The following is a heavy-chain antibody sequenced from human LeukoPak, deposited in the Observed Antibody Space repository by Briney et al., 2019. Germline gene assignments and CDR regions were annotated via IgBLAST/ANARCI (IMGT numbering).Heavy chain of an antibody. CDR1: GFTFSTYW. Sequence: GGSLRLSCAASGFTFSTYWMHWVRQAPGKGLVWVSRIKSDGSKNYADSVKGRFTISSDNDKNTVSLQMNSLRPEDTGVYYSARAPTEIGGYYPEYFRHWGQGTLVTVSS. CDR2: IKSDGSK. CDR3: ARAPTEIGGYYPEYFRH. D-gene: IGHD3-22*01. V-gene: IGHV3-74*01. J-gene: IGHJ1*01.